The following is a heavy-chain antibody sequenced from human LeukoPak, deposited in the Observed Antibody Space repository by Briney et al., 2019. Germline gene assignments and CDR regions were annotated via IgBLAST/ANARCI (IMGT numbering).Heavy chain of an antibody. D-gene: IGHD2-15*01. CDR2: IYYSGST. V-gene: IGHV4-30-4*01. Sequence: PSETLSLTCTVSGGSISSGDYYWSWIRQPPGKGLEWIGYIYYSGSTYYNPSLKSRVTISVDTSKNQFSLKLSSVTAADTAVYYCARDDGYCSGGSCKGNAFDIWGQGTMVTVSS. J-gene: IGHJ3*02. CDR3: ARDDGYCSGGSCKGNAFDI. CDR1: GGSISSGDYY.